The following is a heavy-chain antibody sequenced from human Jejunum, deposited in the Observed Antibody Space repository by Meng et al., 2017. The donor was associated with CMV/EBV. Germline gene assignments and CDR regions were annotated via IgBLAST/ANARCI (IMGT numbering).Heavy chain of an antibody. CDR3: ARGQRAYSGSYPEWFDP. CDR1: GCYSSRGASY. Sequence: VRLHEMWHGVVQPSQPLPSPSTFTGCYSSRGASYWSWIRQPPGQRLEWIGRIYYSGSTYYNPSLKSRVTISVDTSKIQFSLNLSSVTAADTAVYYCARGQRAYSGSYPEWFDPWGQGTLVTVSS. CDR2: IYYSGST. D-gene: IGHD1-26*01. V-gene: IGHV4-30-4*01. J-gene: IGHJ5*02.